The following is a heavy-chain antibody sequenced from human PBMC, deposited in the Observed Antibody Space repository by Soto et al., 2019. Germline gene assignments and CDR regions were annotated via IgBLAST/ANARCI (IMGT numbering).Heavy chain of an antibody. CDR3: AKGCTNGVCYPHYYGLDV. CDR1: GFTFSSYA. Sequence: EVQLLESGGGLVQPGGSLRLSCAASGFTFSSYAMSWVRQAPGKGLEWVSAISGSGGSTYYADSVNGRYTISRDNSKNTLYLQMTSLRAEDTAIYYGAKGCTNGVCYPHYYGLDVWGQGTTVTVSS. V-gene: IGHV3-23*01. J-gene: IGHJ6*02. CDR2: ISGSGGST. D-gene: IGHD2-8*01.